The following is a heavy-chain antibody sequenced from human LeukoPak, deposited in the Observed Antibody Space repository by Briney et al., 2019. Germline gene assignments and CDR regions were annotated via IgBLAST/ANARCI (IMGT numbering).Heavy chain of an antibody. Sequence: GGSLRLFCAGSGFTFSSYALSWLRQTPGKGLEWVSTISGGGDVTYYADSVKGRFTISRDNSKNSLYLQMSSLRAEDTAVYYCAKERTGGWPFDYWGQGTLVTVSS. CDR1: GFTFSSYA. V-gene: IGHV3-23*01. CDR2: ISGGGDVT. CDR3: AKERTGGWPFDY. J-gene: IGHJ4*02. D-gene: IGHD6-19*01.